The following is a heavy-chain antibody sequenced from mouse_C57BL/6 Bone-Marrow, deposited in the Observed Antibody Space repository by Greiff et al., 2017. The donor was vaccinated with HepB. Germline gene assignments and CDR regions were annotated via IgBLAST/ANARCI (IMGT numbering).Heavy chain of an antibody. CDR2: IYPRSGNT. D-gene: IGHD1-1*01. Sequence: QVQLQQSGAELARPGASVKLSCKASGYTFTSYGISWVKQRTGQGLEWIGEIYPRSGNTYYNEKFKGKATLTADKSSSTAYMELRSLTSEDSAVYFCARLGSDYGSSPIVTTVNRDAMDYWGQGTSVTVSS. CDR3: ARLGSDYGSSPIVTTVNRDAMDY. CDR1: GYTFTSYG. J-gene: IGHJ4*01. V-gene: IGHV1-81*01.